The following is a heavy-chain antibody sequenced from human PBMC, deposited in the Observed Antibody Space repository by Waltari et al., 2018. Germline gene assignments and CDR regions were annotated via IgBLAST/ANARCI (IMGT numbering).Heavy chain of an antibody. D-gene: IGHD3-22*01. CDR1: GGSISSGGYS. CDR2: IYHSGST. Sequence: LQLQESGSGLVKPSQTLSLTCAVSGGSISSGGYSWSWIRQPPGKGLEWIGYIYHSGSTYYHPSLKSRVTISVDRSKNQFSLRLSSVTAADTAVYYCAREDSSGYFEYWGQGTPVTVSS. CDR3: AREDSSGYFEY. V-gene: IGHV4-30-2*01. J-gene: IGHJ4*02.